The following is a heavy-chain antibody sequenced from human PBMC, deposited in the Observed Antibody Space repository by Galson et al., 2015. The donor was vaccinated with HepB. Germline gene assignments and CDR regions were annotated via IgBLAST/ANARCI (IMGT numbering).Heavy chain of an antibody. Sequence: SLRLSCAASGFMFSNSGMHWVRQAPGKGLEWVAYIRYNARNIFYTDSVKGRFTISRDNFKNTVSLHMTSLRPEDTAVYYCAKDSERRLKLFQYYCVRHQLGHGYGSDDWGQGTLVTVSS. J-gene: IGHJ4*02. CDR2: IRYNARNI. D-gene: IGHD3-10*01. V-gene: IGHV3-30*02. CDR3: AKDSERRLKLFQYYCVRHQLGHGYGSDD. CDR1: GFMFSNSG.